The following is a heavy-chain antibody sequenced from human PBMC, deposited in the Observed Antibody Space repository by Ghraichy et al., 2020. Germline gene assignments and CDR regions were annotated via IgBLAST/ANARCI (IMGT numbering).Heavy chain of an antibody. D-gene: IGHD2-8*02. Sequence: GSLRLSCTVYGGSFSGYYWTWIRQPPGKGLEWIGEIIHSGRTNYKASLKSRVTISVDTSKNQFSLKLSSVTAADTAVYYCARGSVMVGYASFDYWGQGTLVTVSS. CDR3: ARGSVMVGYASFDY. V-gene: IGHV4-34*01. J-gene: IGHJ4*02. CDR2: IIHSGRT. CDR1: GGSFSGYY.